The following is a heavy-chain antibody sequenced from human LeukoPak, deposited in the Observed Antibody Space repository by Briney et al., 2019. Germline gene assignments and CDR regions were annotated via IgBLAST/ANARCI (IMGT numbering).Heavy chain of an antibody. CDR2: MNPNSGNT. V-gene: IGHV1-8*01. D-gene: IGHD3-3*01. J-gene: IGHJ6*02. Sequence: ASVKVSCKASGYTFTSYDINWVRQATGQGLEWMGWMNPNSGNTGYAQKFQGRVTMTRNTSISTAYMELSSLRSEDTAVYYCARDQPPEYDFWETGYYGMDVWGQGTTVTVSS. CDR1: GYTFTSYD. CDR3: ARDQPPEYDFWETGYYGMDV.